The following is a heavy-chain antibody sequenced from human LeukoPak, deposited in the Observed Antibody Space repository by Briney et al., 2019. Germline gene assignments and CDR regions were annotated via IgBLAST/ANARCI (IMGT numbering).Heavy chain of an antibody. CDR3: ASARGYSYGWNAFDI. CDR2: IIPIFGTA. D-gene: IGHD5-18*01. J-gene: IGHJ3*02. Sequence: SVKVSCKASGGTFSSYAISWVRQAPGQGLEWMGGIIPIFGTANYAQKFQGRVTITADESTSTAYMELSSLRSEDTAVYYCASARGYSYGWNAFDIWGQGTMVTVSS. V-gene: IGHV1-69*13. CDR1: GGTFSSYA.